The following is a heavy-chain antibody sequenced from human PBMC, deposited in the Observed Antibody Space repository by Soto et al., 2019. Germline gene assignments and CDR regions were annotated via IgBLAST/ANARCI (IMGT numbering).Heavy chain of an antibody. CDR3: AMCIQQDYYYGMDV. Sequence: QAQLVQSGAEVKKAGASVKVSCKASGYTFYSHSISWVRQAPGQGLEWMGRISADNGNTKYAQKFRGRVTMTTDTPTSTVYMELRNLRSDDTAVYYCAMCIQQDYYYGMDVWGQGTTVTVSS. V-gene: IGHV1-18*01. J-gene: IGHJ6*02. CDR1: GYTFYSHS. D-gene: IGHD5-18*01. CDR2: ISADNGNT.